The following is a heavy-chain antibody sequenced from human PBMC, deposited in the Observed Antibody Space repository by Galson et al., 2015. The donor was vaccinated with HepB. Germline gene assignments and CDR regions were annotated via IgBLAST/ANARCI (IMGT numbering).Heavy chain of an antibody. CDR3: ARDGSIAASWFDP. V-gene: IGHV7-4-1*02. CDR2: INTNTGNP. CDR1: GYTFTSYA. Sequence: SVKVSCKASGYTFTSYAMNWVRQAPGQGLEWMGWINTNTGNPTYAQGFTGRFVFSLDTSVSTAYLQISSLKAEDTAVHYCARDGSIAASWFDPWGQGTLVTVSS. J-gene: IGHJ5*02. D-gene: IGHD6-6*01.